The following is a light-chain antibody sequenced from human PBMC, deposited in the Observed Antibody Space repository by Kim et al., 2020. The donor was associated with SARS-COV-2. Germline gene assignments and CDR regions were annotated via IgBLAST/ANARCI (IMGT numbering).Light chain of an antibody. CDR3: QQTSRAPRT. CDR1: NGINNY. J-gene: IGKJ1*01. V-gene: IGKV1-27*01. CDR2: PAS. Sequence: ASVGEKVTITCRSRNGINNYLAWYQQKPGKVPKLLIYPASTLKSGVPSRFGGSGSGTDFTLTINSLQPEDVATYYCQQTSRAPRTFGQGTKVDIK.